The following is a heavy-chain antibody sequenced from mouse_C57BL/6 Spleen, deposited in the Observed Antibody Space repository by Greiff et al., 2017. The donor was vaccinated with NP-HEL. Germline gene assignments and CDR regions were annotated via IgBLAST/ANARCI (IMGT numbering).Heavy chain of an antibody. Sequence: EVQLVESGGGLVKPGGSLKLSCAASGFTFSDYGMHWVRQAPEKGLEWVAYISSGSSTIYYADTVKGRFTISRDNAKNTLFLQMTSLRSEDTAMYYCARGAQARGYFDYWGQGTTLTVSS. CDR1: GFTFSDYG. D-gene: IGHD3-2*02. CDR3: ARGAQARGYFDY. CDR2: ISSGSSTI. J-gene: IGHJ2*01. V-gene: IGHV5-17*01.